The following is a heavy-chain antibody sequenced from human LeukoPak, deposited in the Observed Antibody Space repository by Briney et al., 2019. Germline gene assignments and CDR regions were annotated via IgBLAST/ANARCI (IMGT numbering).Heavy chain of an antibody. D-gene: IGHD3-3*01. V-gene: IGHV4-61*01. J-gene: IGHJ4*02. CDR3: AREGPDDFWSGYYLRAFDY. CDR2: IYYSGST. CDR1: GVSVSSGSYY. Sequence: PSETLSLTCTVSGVSVSSGSYYWSWIRQPPGKGLEWIGYIYYSGSTNYNPSLKSRVTISVDTSKDQFSLKLSSVTAADTAVYYCAREGPDDFWSGYYLRAFDYWGQGTLVTVSS.